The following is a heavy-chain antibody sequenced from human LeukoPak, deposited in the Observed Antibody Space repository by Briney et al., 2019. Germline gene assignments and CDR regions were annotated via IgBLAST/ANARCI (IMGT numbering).Heavy chain of an antibody. CDR3: AKDTCSTSCYIGALDI. D-gene: IGHD2-2*02. CDR1: GFIFSSYG. CDR2: LRYDGTNT. V-gene: IGHV3-30*02. J-gene: IGHJ3*02. Sequence: PGGSLRLSCAASGFIFSSYGMHWVRQAPGKGLEWVAFLRYDGTNTYYADPVKGRFTISRDNSKNTLFLEMNSLRAEDTAVYYCAKDTCSTSCYIGALDIWGLGTPVTVSS.